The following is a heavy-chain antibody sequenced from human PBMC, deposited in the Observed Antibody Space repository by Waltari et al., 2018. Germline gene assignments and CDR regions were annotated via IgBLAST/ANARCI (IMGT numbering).Heavy chain of an antibody. CDR1: GFTSRGHG. D-gene: IGHD6-19*01. V-gene: IGHV3-33*01. CDR3: ARGPAYSSGWYRGRDAFDI. J-gene: IGHJ3*02. Sequence: QVQMVDSGGGGVQPGRALKLRRLGSGFTSRGHGLLGVRAGVRRGLGLEAVIEYDGSNKYYADAVKGRFTISRDNSKNTLYLQMNSLRAEDTAVYYCARGPAYSSGWYRGRDAFDIWGQGTMVTVSS. CDR2: IEYDGSNK.